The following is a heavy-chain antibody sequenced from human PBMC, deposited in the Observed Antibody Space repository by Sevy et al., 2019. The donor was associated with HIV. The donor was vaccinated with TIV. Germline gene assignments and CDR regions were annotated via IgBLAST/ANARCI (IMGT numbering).Heavy chain of an antibody. CDR2: LKHKAYGGTL. CDR3: TRWKGAQSIFDY. D-gene: IGHD1-1*01. J-gene: IGHJ4*02. Sequence: GGSLRLSCTGSGFTFGDYAMSWVRQAPGKGLEWVAFLKHKAYGGTLDSKSIAHLQMNDLKTEDTAIYYCTRWKGAQSIFDYWGQGALVTVSS. CDR1: GFTFGDYA. V-gene: IGHV3-49*04.